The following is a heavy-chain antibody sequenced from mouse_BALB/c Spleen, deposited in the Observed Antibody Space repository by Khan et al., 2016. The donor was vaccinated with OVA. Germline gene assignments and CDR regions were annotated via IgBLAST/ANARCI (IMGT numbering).Heavy chain of an antibody. CDR2: IWSDGST. J-gene: IGHJ4*01. CDR1: GFSLTNYG. D-gene: IGHD2-10*01. Sequence: QVQLKESGPGLVAPSQSLSITCTISGFSLTNYGVHWVRQPPGKGLEWLVVIWSDGSTTYNSALKSRLTISKANSKSQAFLKMNSLQTDDTAMYFCARQPYYHYNIMDYWGQGTSVTVSS. CDR3: ARQPYYHYNIMDY. V-gene: IGHV2-6-1*01.